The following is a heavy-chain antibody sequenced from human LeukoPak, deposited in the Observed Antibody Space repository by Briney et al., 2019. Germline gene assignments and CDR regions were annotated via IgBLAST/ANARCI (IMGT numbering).Heavy chain of an antibody. CDR3: ARLDYYDSSGFGGFDP. V-gene: IGHV5-51*01. D-gene: IGHD3-22*01. CDR2: IYPGDSDT. Sequence: GESLKISCKGSGYSFTSYWIGWVRQMPGKGLEWMGIIYPGDSDTRYSPSFQGQVTSSADKSISTAYLQWSSLKASDTAMYYCARLDYYDSSGFGGFDPWGQGTLVTVSS. J-gene: IGHJ5*02. CDR1: GYSFTSYW.